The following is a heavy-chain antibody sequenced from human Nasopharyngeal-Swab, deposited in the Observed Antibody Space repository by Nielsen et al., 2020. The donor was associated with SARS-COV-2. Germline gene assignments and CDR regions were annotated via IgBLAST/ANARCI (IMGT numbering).Heavy chain of an antibody. J-gene: IGHJ4*02. Sequence: GESLKISCAASGFTFSSYGMYWVRQAPGKGLEWVAVISYDGSNKYYADSVKGRFTISRDNSKNTLYLQMNSLRAEDTAVYYCAREVGDYATYFDYWGQGTLVTVSS. V-gene: IGHV3-30*03. D-gene: IGHD4-17*01. CDR1: GFTFSSYG. CDR2: ISYDGSNK. CDR3: AREVGDYATYFDY.